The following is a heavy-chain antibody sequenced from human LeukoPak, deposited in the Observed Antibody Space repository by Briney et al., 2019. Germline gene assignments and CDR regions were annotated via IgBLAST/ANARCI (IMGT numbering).Heavy chain of an antibody. CDR3: ASLKLGYCSSTSCYWFDP. Sequence: ASVKVSCKASGGTFSSYAISWVRQAPGQGLEWMGGIIPIFGTANYAQKFQGRVTITADESTSTAYMELSSLRSEDTAVYYCASLKLGYCSSTSCYWFDPWGQGTLVTVSS. J-gene: IGHJ5*02. CDR2: IIPIFGTA. CDR1: GGTFSSYA. V-gene: IGHV1-69*13. D-gene: IGHD2-2*01.